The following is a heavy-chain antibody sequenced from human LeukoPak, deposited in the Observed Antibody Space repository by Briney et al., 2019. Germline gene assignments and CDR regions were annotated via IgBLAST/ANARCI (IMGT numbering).Heavy chain of an antibody. Sequence: ASVKVSCKSSGYTFTSYGISWVRQAPGQGLEWMGWISAYNGNTNYAQKFQERVTITRDMSTSTAYMELSSLRSEDTAVYYCATDIVVVPAAIPRDYWGQGTLVTVSS. CDR3: ATDIVVVPAAIPRDY. CDR1: GYTFTSYG. CDR2: ISAYNGNT. J-gene: IGHJ4*02. D-gene: IGHD2-2*02. V-gene: IGHV1-18*01.